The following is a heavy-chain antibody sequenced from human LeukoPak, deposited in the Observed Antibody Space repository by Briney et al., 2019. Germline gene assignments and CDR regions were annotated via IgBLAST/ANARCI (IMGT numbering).Heavy chain of an antibody. Sequence: SETLSLTCAVYGGSFSGYYWSWIRQPPGKGLEWIGEINHSGSTNYNPSLKSRVTISVDTSKNQFSLKLNSVTAADTAVYYCARVPGIAAAGTGYYYGMDVWGQGTTVTVSS. CDR2: INHSGST. D-gene: IGHD6-13*01. CDR3: ARVPGIAAAGTGYYYGMDV. V-gene: IGHV4-34*01. CDR1: GGSFSGYY. J-gene: IGHJ6*02.